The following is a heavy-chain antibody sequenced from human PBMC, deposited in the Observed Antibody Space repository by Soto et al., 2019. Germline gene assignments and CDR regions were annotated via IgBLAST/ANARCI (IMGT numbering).Heavy chain of an antibody. D-gene: IGHD5-18*01. V-gene: IGHV1-18*01. CDR2: ISAYNGNT. Sequence: ASVKVSCKASGYTFTSYGISWVRQAPGQGLEWMGWISAYNGNTNYAQKLQGRVTMTTDTSTSTAYMELRSLRSDDTAVYYCARDVAYPEDTAPGRGSPDHWGQGTLVTVSS. CDR1: GYTFTSYG. J-gene: IGHJ4*02. CDR3: ARDVAYPEDTAPGRGSPDH.